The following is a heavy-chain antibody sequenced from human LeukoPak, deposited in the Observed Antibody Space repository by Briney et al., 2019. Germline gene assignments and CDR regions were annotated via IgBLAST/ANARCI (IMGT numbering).Heavy chain of an antibody. CDR1: GGSIGSSSYY. D-gene: IGHD3-10*01. Sequence: SETLSLTCTVSGGSIGSSSYYWGWIRQPPGKGLAWIGSIYYSGSTYYNPSLKSRVTISVDTSKNQFSLKLSSVTAADTAVYYCARGRSSMVRGYYYYYMDVWGKGTTVTISS. CDR3: ARGRSSMVRGYYYYYMDV. V-gene: IGHV4-39*07. J-gene: IGHJ6*03. CDR2: IYYSGST.